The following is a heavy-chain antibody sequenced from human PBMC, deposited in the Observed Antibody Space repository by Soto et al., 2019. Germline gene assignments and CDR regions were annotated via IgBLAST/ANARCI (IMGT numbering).Heavy chain of an antibody. D-gene: IGHD6-6*01. CDR1: GGSISSSSYY. J-gene: IGHJ6*03. CDR2: IYYSGST. Sequence: QLQLQESGPGLVKPSETLSLTCTVSGGSISSSSYYWGWIRQPPGKGLEWIGSIYYSGSTYYNPSLKSRVTIPVHTPKNQFSLKLSSVTAADTAVYYCARRYSSSLYYYMDVWGKGTTVTVSS. CDR3: ARRYSSSLYYYMDV. V-gene: IGHV4-39*01.